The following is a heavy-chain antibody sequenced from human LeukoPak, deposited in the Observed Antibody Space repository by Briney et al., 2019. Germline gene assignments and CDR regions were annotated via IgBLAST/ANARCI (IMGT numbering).Heavy chain of an antibody. CDR3: ARDSPPYYDFWSGYSADAFDI. V-gene: IGHV1-18*01. D-gene: IGHD3-3*01. Sequence: GASVKVSCKASGYTFTSYGISWVRQAPGQGLEWMGWISAYNGNTNYAQKLQGRVTMTTDTSTSTAYMELRSLRYDDTAVYYCARDSPPYYDFWSGYSADAFDIWGQGTMVTVSS. CDR1: GYTFTSYG. J-gene: IGHJ3*02. CDR2: ISAYNGNT.